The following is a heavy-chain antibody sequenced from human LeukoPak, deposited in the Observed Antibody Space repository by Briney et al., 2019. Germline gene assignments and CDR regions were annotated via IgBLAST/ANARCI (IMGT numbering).Heavy chain of an antibody. CDR1: GYTFTGYY. V-gene: IGHV1-2*02. CDR3: ARGAYSSGWQQEYYFDY. D-gene: IGHD6-19*01. Sequence: GASVKVSCKASGYTFTGYYMHWVRQAPGQGLEWMGWINPNSGGTNYAQKLQGRVTMTTDTSTSTAYMELRSLRSDDTAVYYCARGAYSSGWQQEYYFDYWGQGTLVTVSS. CDR2: INPNSGGT. J-gene: IGHJ4*02.